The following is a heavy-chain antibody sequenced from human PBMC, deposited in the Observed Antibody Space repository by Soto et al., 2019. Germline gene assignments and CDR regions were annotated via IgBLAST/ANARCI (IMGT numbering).Heavy chain of an antibody. V-gene: IGHV4-34*09. CDR2: INHSGST. Sequence: SETLSLTCAVYGGSFSGYYWSWIRQPPGKGLEWIGEINHSGSTNCNPSLKSRVTMSVDTSKSQFSLKLSSVTAADTAVYYCARVYAVNYVGYFDYWGQGTLVTVSS. J-gene: IGHJ4*02. CDR3: ARVYAVNYVGYFDY. CDR1: GGSFSGYY. D-gene: IGHD3-16*01.